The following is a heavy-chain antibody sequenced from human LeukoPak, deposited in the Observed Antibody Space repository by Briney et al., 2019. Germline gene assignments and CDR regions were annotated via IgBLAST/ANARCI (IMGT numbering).Heavy chain of an antibody. V-gene: IGHV1-69*06. D-gene: IGHD2-2*01. CDR3: ARYLIYCSSTSCTRGNFDY. CDR1: GGTFSSYA. CDR2: IIPMVGKA. J-gene: IGHJ4*02. Sequence: SVTVSCKASGGTFSSYAMSWVRQAPGEGIEWMGGIIPMVGKANYAQQFQARLPIPADNSTTTAYMELSSLRSEDTAVYYCARYLIYCSSTSCTRGNFDYWGQGTLVTVSS.